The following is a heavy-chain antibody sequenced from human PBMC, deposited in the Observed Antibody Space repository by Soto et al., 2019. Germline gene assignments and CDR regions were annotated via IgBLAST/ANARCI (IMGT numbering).Heavy chain of an antibody. V-gene: IGHV3-30*18. CDR2: ISYDGSND. CDR1: GFTFSRYA. CDR3: GKDGPPSLDSSSLSGVWDY. D-gene: IGHD6-13*01. J-gene: IGHJ4*02. Sequence: QVQLVESGGGVVQPGRSLRLSCAASGFTFSRYAMHWVRQAPGKGLEWVAVISYDGSNDYYADSVKGRFTISRDNSKNTLYLQMNSLRAEDTGVYYCGKDGPPSLDSSSLSGVWDYWGQGTLVTVSS.